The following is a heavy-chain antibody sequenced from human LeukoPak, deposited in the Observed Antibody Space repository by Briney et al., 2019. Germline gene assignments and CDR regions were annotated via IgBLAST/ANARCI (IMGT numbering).Heavy chain of an antibody. V-gene: IGHV3-30*17. CDR2: ILYDGSNK. CDR1: VFLYCSCP. J-gene: IGHJ6*03. Sequence: GGSQSLFCGASVFLYCSCPMLGARRSTGGALEGGAVILYDGSNKYYADSVKGRFTISRDNSKNTLYLQMNSLRAEDTAVYYCARDSEVLYYYYYYMDVWGKGTTVTVSS. CDR3: ARDSEVLYYYYYYMDV.